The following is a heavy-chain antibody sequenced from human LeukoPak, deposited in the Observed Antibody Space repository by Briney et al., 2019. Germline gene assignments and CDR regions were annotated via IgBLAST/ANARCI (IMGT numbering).Heavy chain of an antibody. Sequence: ASVKVSCKASGDTLTTYYIHWVRQAPGQGPEWMGIINPRGGRTTYPQHFQGRVAMTRDTSTSTVYMEMSSLTSEDTAVYYCARDQFGTGTFDSWGQGTPVSVSS. CDR2: INPRGGRT. V-gene: IGHV1-46*01. D-gene: IGHD3-10*01. CDR3: ARDQFGTGTFDS. J-gene: IGHJ4*02. CDR1: GDTLTTYY.